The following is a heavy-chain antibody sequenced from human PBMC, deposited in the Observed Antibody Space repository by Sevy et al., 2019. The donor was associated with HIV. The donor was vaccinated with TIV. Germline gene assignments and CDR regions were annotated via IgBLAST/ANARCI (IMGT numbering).Heavy chain of an antibody. Sequence: GGSLRLCCTASGFTFNTHAMTLVRQAPGKWLEWVSVISCPGLSTYYADYVKGRFTISRDNSKNTLYLEMNSLRVDDTVMYYCANALNPELESMIEVILRTLKGFDVWGQGTMVTVSS. V-gene: IGHV3-23*01. CDR3: ANALNPELESMIEVILRTLKGFDV. CDR2: ISCPGLST. D-gene: IGHD3-22*01. J-gene: IGHJ3*01. CDR1: GFTFNTHA.